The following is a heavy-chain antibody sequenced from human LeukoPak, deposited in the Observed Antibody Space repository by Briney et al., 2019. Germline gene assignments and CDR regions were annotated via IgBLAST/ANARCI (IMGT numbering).Heavy chain of an antibody. CDR3: AHRGPGGLYVLFDY. CDR2: IYWDDDK. V-gene: IGHV2-5*02. Sequence: SSPTLVKPTQTLTLTCTFSGFSLSTSGVGVGWIRQPPGKALEWLALIYWDDDKRYSPSLKSRLTITKDTSKNQVVLTMTNMDPVDTATYYCAHRGPGGLYVLFDYWGQGTLVTVSS. D-gene: IGHD2-2*02. J-gene: IGHJ4*02. CDR1: GFSLSTSGVG.